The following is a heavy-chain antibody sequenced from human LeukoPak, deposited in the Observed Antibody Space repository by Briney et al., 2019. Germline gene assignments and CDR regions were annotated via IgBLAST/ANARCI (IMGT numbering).Heavy chain of an antibody. V-gene: IGHV3-21*01. Sequence: GGSLRLSCAASGFTFSSYSMNWVRQAPGKGLEWVSSISSSSSTIYYADSVKGRFTISRDNSKNSLYLQMNSLRAEDTAVYYCARGWEYYDSSGYYGSQGTLVTVHS. CDR3: ARGWEYYDSSGYY. J-gene: IGHJ4*02. CDR1: GFTFSSYS. D-gene: IGHD3-22*01. CDR2: ISSSSSTI.